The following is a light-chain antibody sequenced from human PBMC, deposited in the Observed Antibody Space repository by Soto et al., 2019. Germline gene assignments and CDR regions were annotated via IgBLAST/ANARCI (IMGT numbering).Light chain of an antibody. J-gene: IGKJ4*01. Sequence: AIQVTQSPSSLSASVGDRVTITCRASQGIRNDLGWYQQKPGKAPKLLIYAASSLQSGVPSRFSGSGSGTDFTLTISSLQPEDFATYYCLPDYNSLTFGGGTKVEIK. CDR3: LPDYNSLT. CDR1: QGIRND. CDR2: AAS. V-gene: IGKV1-6*01.